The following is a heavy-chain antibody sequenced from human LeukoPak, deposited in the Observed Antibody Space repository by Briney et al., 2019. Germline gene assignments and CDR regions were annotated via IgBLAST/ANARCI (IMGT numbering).Heavy chain of an antibody. CDR1: GFTFSSYA. Sequence: GTSLRLSCAASGFTFSSYAMSWVRQVPGKGLEWVSAISGSGGVTYYADSVKGRFTISRDNSKNTLYLQMNSLRAEGTAVYYCAKVAAAGYYYYYMDVWGKGTTVTVSS. CDR3: AKVAAAGYYYYYMDV. V-gene: IGHV3-23*01. CDR2: ISGSGGVT. J-gene: IGHJ6*03. D-gene: IGHD6-13*01.